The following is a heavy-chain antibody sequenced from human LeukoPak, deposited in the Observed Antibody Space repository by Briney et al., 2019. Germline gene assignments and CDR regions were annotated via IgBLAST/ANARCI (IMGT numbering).Heavy chain of an antibody. Sequence: ASVKVSCKASGYTFTGYYMHWVRQAPGQGLEWMGWINPNSGGTNYAQKFQGRVTMTRDTSISTAYMELSRLRSDDTAVYYCASLSSSFVEGTLPKRPNDYWGQGTLVTVSS. CDR1: GYTFTGYY. D-gene: IGHD6-6*01. J-gene: IGHJ4*02. V-gene: IGHV1-2*02. CDR3: ASLSSSFVEGTLPKRPNDY. CDR2: INPNSGGT.